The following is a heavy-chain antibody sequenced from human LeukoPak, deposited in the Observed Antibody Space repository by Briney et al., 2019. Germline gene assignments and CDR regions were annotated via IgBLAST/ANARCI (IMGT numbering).Heavy chain of an antibody. CDR3: AAKILGSAPFDF. J-gene: IGHJ4*02. CDR2: LNTDGAWI. CDR1: GFTFRSYV. V-gene: IGHV3-23*01. D-gene: IGHD3-10*01. Sequence: GGSLRLSCAASGFTFRSYVMSWVRLAPGKGLEWVSGLNTDGAWIYYADSVKGRFTVSSSEKTFYLQMNSLRAEDTAVYFCAAKILGSAPFDFWGQGTLVTVSA.